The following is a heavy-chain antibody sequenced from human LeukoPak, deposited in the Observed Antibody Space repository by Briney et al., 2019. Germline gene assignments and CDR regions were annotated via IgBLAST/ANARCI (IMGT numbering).Heavy chain of an antibody. CDR1: GFTVSSNY. CDR2: IYSGGST. V-gene: IGHV3-66*01. J-gene: IGHJ4*02. Sequence: GGSLRLSCAASGFTVSSNYMSWVRQAPGKGLEWVSVIYSGGSTYYADSVKVRFTISRDNSKNTLYLQMNSLRAEDTAVYYCASFYDTSGRDYWGQGILVTVSS. CDR3: ASFYDTSGRDY. D-gene: IGHD3-22*01.